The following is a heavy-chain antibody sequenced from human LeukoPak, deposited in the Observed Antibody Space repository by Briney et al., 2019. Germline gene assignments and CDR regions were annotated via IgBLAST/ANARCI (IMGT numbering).Heavy chain of an antibody. D-gene: IGHD6-13*01. Sequence: SETLSLTCTVSGGSISSYYWSWIRQPPGKGLEWIGYIHYSGSTNYSPSLSTNYNPSLKSRVTISVDTSKNQFSLKLNSVTAADTAVYYCARHVSAAGPFDYWGQGTLVTVSS. CDR3: ARHVSAAGPFDY. CDR2: IHYSGSTNYSPSLST. J-gene: IGHJ4*02. CDR1: GGSISSYY. V-gene: IGHV4-59*08.